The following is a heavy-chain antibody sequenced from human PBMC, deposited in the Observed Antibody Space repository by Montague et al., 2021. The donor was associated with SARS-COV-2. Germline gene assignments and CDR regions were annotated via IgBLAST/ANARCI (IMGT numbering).Heavy chain of an antibody. D-gene: IGHD3-3*01. Sequence: SETLSLTCTVSGGSISSYYWSWIRQPPGKGLEWIGYIYYSGSTNYNPSLKSRVTISVDTSKNQFSLKLSSVTAADTAVYYCARVPRITSFGVVGWFDPWGQGTLVTVSS. CDR3: ARVPRITSFGVVGWFDP. J-gene: IGHJ5*02. CDR2: IYYSGST. V-gene: IGHV4-59*12. CDR1: GGSISSYY.